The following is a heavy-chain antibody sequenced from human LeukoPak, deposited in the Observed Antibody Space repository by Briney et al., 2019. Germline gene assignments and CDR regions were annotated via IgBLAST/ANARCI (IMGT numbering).Heavy chain of an antibody. J-gene: IGHJ4*02. Sequence: PSETLSLTCAVYGVSFSGYYWSWVRQPPGKGLEWIGEINHSGSTNYNPSLKSRVTISVDTSKNQFSLKLSSVTAADTAVYYCARGYQYYDFWSGYYRLECGFDYWGQGTLVTVSS. CDR3: ARGYQYYDFWSGYYRLECGFDY. CDR1: GVSFSGYY. CDR2: INHSGST. V-gene: IGHV4-34*01. D-gene: IGHD3-3*01.